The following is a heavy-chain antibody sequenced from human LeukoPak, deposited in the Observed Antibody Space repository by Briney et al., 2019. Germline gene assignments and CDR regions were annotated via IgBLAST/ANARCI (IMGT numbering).Heavy chain of an antibody. CDR3: ARGVYYSYGPLGGEPTFDY. V-gene: IGHV4-34*01. CDR2: INHSGST. J-gene: IGHJ4*02. CDR1: GGSFSGYY. D-gene: IGHD5-18*01. Sequence: PSETLSLTCAVYGGSFSGYYWSWIRQPPGKGLEWIGEINHSGSTNYNPSLKSRVTISVDTSKNQFSLKLSSVTAADTAVYYCARGVYYSYGPLGGEPTFDYWGQGTLVTVS.